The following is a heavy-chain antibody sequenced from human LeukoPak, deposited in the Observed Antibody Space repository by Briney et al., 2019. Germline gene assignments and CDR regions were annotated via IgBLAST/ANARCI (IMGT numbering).Heavy chain of an antibody. CDR3: ARDKPPWKIVS. V-gene: IGHV4-61*02. J-gene: IGHJ5*02. CDR1: GGSISSGSYY. CDR2: IYTSGST. D-gene: IGHD1-1*01. Sequence: SETLSLTCTVSGGSISSGSYYWRWIRQPAGKGLEWIGRIYTSGSTNYNPPLKSRVTISVDTSKNQFSLKLSSVTAADTAVYYCARDKPPWKIVSWGQGTLVTVSS.